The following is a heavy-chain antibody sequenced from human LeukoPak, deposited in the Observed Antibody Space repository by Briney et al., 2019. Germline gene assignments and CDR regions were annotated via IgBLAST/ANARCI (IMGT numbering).Heavy chain of an antibody. J-gene: IGHJ4*02. CDR2: IYYSGST. CDR3: ARGTRSQTYYDILTGPGYFDY. V-gene: IGHV4-30-4*01. CDR1: GGSISRGDYY. D-gene: IGHD3-9*01. Sequence: SQTLSLTCTVSGGSISRGDYYWTWLRQPPGKGLEWIGYIYYSGSTYYNPSLKSRVTISVDTSKNQFSLKLSSVTAADTAVYYCARGTRSQTYYDILTGPGYFDYWGQGTLVTVSS.